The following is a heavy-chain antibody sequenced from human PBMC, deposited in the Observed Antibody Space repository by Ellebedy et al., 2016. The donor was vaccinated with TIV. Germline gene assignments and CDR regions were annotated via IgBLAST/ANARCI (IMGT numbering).Heavy chain of an antibody. J-gene: IGHJ5*02. CDR2: INRDGSST. D-gene: IGHD2-15*01. CDR1: GITFSSYW. V-gene: IGHV3-74*01. CDR3: AREGMVAATDL. Sequence: PGGSLRLSCAASGITFSSYWMHWVRQVPGKGLVWVSRINRDGSSTSYADSVKGRFTMSRDNAENTLFLQMNSLSVEDKAAYYCAREGMVAATDLWGQGTLVSVSS.